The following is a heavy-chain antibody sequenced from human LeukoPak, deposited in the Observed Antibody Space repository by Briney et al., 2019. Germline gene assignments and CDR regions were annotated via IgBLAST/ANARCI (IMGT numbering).Heavy chain of an antibody. Sequence: SETLTLTCTVSGGPISSQHWSWIRQPAGKGLEGIGRIYTSGSTNYNASLKSRVSMSVDTSKNQFSLKLSSVTAADTAVFYCARENGGSYREFDYWGQGTLVTVSS. J-gene: IGHJ4*02. D-gene: IGHD1-26*01. CDR2: IYTSGST. V-gene: IGHV4-4*07. CDR1: GGPISSQH. CDR3: ARENGGSYREFDY.